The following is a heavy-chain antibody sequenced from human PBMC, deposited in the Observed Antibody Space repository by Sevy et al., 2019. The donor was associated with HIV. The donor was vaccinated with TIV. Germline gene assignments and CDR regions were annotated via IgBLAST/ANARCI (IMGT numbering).Heavy chain of an antibody. V-gene: IGHV3-30*18. CDR3: AKDSGAYSYGLGYFDY. CDR1: GFTFSSYG. J-gene: IGHJ4*02. D-gene: IGHD5-18*01. Sequence: GGSLRLSCAASGFTFSSYGMHWVRQAPGKGLEWVAVISYDGSNKYYADTVKGRFTISRDNSKNTLYLQMNSLRAGDTAVYYCAKDSGAYSYGLGYFDYWGQGTLVTVSS. CDR2: ISYDGSNK.